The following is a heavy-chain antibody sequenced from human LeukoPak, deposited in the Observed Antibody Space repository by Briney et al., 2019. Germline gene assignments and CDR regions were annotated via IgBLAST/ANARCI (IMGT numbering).Heavy chain of an antibody. Sequence: GGSLRLSCSGSVFTFSIHNMHWVRQAPGKGLEYVSAISYNGDSTYYVDSVKGRFTISRDNSKNTLDLQMSSLRPEDTAVYYCVSDRETQEQIWGPGTLVTVSS. D-gene: IGHD1-26*01. V-gene: IGHV3-64D*09. CDR3: VSDRETQEQI. J-gene: IGHJ3*02. CDR2: ISYNGDST. CDR1: VFTFSIHN.